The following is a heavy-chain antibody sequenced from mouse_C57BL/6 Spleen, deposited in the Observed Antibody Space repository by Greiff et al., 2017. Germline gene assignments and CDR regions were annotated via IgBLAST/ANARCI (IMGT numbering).Heavy chain of an antibody. D-gene: IGHD1-1*01. CDR1: GFNIKDYY. CDR3: TTPYYYGSSYGFAY. CDR2: IDPEDGDT. V-gene: IGHV14-1*01. Sequence: EVQLQQSGAELVRPGASVQLSCTASGFNIKDYYMHWVKQRPEQGLEWIGRIDPEDGDTEYAPKFQGKATMTADTSSNTAYLQLSSLTSEDTAVYYCTTPYYYGSSYGFAYWGQGTLVTVSA. J-gene: IGHJ3*01.